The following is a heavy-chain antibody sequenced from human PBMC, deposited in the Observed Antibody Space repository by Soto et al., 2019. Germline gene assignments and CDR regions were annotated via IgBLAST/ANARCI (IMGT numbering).Heavy chain of an antibody. Sequence: QLQLQESGPGLVKPSETLSPTCTVSGASIRRSPYHWAWIRQPPGKGLEWIGSIYFSGNSYYNPSLKSRVTISVDPSTNQFSLMLSSVTAADAAVYYWARQGAPDGFFSYYHYMDVWGKGTAVTVSS. D-gene: IGHD3-3*01. V-gene: IGHV4-39*01. CDR1: GASIRRSPYH. CDR2: IYFSGNS. J-gene: IGHJ6*03. CDR3: ARQGAPDGFFSYYHYMDV.